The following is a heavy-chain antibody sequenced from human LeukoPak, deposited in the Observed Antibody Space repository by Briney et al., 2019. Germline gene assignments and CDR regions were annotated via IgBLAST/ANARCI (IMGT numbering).Heavy chain of an antibody. Sequence: ASVKVSCKASGYTFTGYYMHWVRQAPGQGLEWMGWINPYNGNTNYAQKLQGRVTMTTDTSTSTAYMELRSLRSDDTAVYYCARVVAADYFDYWGQGTLVTVSS. V-gene: IGHV1-18*04. CDR1: GYTFTGYY. CDR2: INPYNGNT. D-gene: IGHD2-2*01. CDR3: ARVVAADYFDY. J-gene: IGHJ4*02.